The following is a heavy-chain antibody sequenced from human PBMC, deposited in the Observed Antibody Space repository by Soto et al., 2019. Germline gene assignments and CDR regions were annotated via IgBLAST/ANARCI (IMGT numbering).Heavy chain of an antibody. CDR3: AREDYGDLNWYFEL. CDR1: GFTFRSYS. CDR2: ISSSSIYI. Sequence: GGSLRLSCAASGFTFRSYSMNWVRQAPGKGLEWVSSISSSSIYIYYADSVKGRFTISRDNAKNPLYLQMNSLRAEDTAVYYCAREDYGDLNWYFELWGRGTLVTVSS. J-gene: IGHJ2*01. D-gene: IGHD4-17*01. V-gene: IGHV3-21*01.